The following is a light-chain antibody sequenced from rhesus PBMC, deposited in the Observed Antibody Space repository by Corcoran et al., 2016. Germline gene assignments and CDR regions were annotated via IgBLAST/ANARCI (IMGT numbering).Light chain of an antibody. J-gene: IGKJ4*01. CDR2: KAS. Sequence: DIQMTQSPSSLSASVGDRVTITCRASENVNNYLNWYQQKPGKAPKLLIYKASTLQSGVPSRFSGSGSGTDYTFTISSLRPEDVATYYCQHGCGTPHTFGGGTKVELK. CDR1: ENVNNY. CDR3: QHGCGTPHT. V-gene: IGKV1-74*01.